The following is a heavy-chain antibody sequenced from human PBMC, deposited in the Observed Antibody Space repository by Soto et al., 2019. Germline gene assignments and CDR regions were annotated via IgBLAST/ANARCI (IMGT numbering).Heavy chain of an antibody. CDR2: IIPIFGTA. CDR1: GGTFSSYA. CDR3: ATGVPYDSSRYLHDGPYFDY. D-gene: IGHD3-22*01. Sequence: SVKVSCKASGGTFSSYAISWVRQAPGQGLEWMGGIIPIFGTANYAQKFQGRVTITADESTSTAYMELSSLRSEDTAVYYCATGVPYDSSRYLHDGPYFDYWGQGTLVTVSS. J-gene: IGHJ4*02. V-gene: IGHV1-69*13.